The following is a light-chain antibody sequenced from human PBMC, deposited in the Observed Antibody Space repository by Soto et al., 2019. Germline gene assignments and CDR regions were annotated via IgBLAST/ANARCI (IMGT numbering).Light chain of an antibody. CDR2: AAS. V-gene: IGKV1-17*01. CDR3: LQVRSYPWT. CDR1: QAIRND. J-gene: IGKJ1*01. Sequence: DIQMTQSPSSLSASVGDRITITCRASQAIRNDLAWFQQTPGKAPKRLIYAASTLQSGVPSRFSGSGSGTFFTLTISSLQPEDFATYYCLQVRSYPWTFGQGTKVDIK.